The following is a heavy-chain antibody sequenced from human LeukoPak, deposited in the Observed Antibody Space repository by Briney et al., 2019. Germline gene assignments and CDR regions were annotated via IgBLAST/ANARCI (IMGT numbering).Heavy chain of an antibody. D-gene: IGHD6-13*01. CDR2: IYHSGST. CDR3: ARPYSSSWYLFDY. V-gene: IGHV4-38-2*02. Sequence: SETLFLTCTVSGYSISSGYYWGWIRQPPGKGLEWIGSIYHSGSTYYNPSLKSRVTISVDTSKNQFSLKLSSVTAADTAVYYCARPYSSSWYLFDYWGQGTLVTVSS. CDR1: GYSISSGYY. J-gene: IGHJ4*02.